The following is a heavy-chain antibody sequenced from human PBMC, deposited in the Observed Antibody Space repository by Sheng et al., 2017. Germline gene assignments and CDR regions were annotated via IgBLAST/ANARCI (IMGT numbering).Heavy chain of an antibody. CDR1: GFTFSSYA. V-gene: IGHV3-30-3*02. CDR3: AKSYGDYVEYYYYMDV. J-gene: IGHJ6*03. D-gene: IGHD4-17*01. Sequence: QVQLVESGGGVVQPGRSLRLSCAASGFTFSSYAMHWVRQAPGKGLEWVAVISYDGSNKYYADSVKGRFTISRDNSKNTLYLQMNSLRAEDTAVYYCAKSYGDYVEYYYYMDVWGKGTTVTVSS. CDR2: ISYDGSNK.